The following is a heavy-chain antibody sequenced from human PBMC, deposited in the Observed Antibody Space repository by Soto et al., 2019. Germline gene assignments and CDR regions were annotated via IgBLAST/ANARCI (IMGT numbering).Heavy chain of an antibody. Sequence: PAETLRLSCAASGFTVSRNYMTWVRQAPGKGLEWVSVIYSGGSTYYADSVKGRFTISRDNSKNKLYLQMNSLRADDTAVYYCATSSLAYFDYWGQGNLVTVPS. CDR2: IYSGGST. J-gene: IGHJ4*02. V-gene: IGHV3-53*01. CDR1: GFTVSRNY. D-gene: IGHD3-16*02. CDR3: ATSSLAYFDY.